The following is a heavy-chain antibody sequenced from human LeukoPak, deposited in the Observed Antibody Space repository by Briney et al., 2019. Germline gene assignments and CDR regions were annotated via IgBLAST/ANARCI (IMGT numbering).Heavy chain of an antibody. V-gene: IGHV3-7*03. J-gene: IGHJ4*02. CDR3: AREPGSIAAAGTFDY. D-gene: IGHD6-13*01. Sequence: PGGSLRPSCAASGFTFSSYWMSWVRQAPGKGLEWVANIKQDGSEKYYVDSVKGRFTISRDNAKNSLYLQMNSLRAEDTAVYYCAREPGSIAAAGTFDYWGQGTLVTVSS. CDR1: GFTFSSYW. CDR2: IKQDGSEK.